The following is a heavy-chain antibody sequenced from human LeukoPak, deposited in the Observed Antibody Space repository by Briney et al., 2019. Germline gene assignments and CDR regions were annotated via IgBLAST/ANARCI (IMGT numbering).Heavy chain of an antibody. Sequence: SETLSLICAVYGGSFSGYYWSWIRQPPGKGLEWIGEINHSGSTNYNPSLKSRVTISVDTSKNQFSLKLSSVTAADTAVYYCARGYDFWSEGWFDPWGQGTLVTVSS. CDR2: INHSGST. J-gene: IGHJ5*02. CDR3: ARGYDFWSEGWFDP. CDR1: GGSFSGYY. V-gene: IGHV4-34*01. D-gene: IGHD3-3*01.